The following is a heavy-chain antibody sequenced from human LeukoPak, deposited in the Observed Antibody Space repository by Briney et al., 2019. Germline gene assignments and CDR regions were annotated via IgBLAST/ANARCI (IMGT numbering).Heavy chain of an antibody. CDR3: ARRSAYYDSSGYYYLYYFDY. V-gene: IGHV4-39*01. D-gene: IGHD3-22*01. Sequence: SETLSLTCTVSGGSISSSSYYWGWIRQPPGKGLEWIGSIYYSGSTYYNPSLKSRVTISVDTSKNQLSLKLTSVAAADTAVYYCARRSAYYDSSGYYYLYYFDYWGQGTLVTVSS. CDR2: IYYSGST. J-gene: IGHJ4*02. CDR1: GGSISSSSYY.